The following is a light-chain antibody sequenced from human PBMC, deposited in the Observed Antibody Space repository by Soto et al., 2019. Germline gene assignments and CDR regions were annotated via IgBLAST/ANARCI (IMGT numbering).Light chain of an antibody. CDR2: GAS. CDR1: QSVASN. Sequence: EIVMTQSPASLSVSPGDGATLSCRASQSVASNVAWYQQKPGQGPRLLIHGASTRAAGVPARFSGSGSGTDYCLTISNLQSEDFAVYYCQQYHNWPPQYTFGQGTKLQIK. V-gene: IGKV3-15*01. CDR3: QQYHNWPPQYT. J-gene: IGKJ2*01.